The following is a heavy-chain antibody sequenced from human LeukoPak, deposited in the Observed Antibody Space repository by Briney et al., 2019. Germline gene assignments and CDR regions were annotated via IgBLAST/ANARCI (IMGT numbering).Heavy chain of an antibody. CDR2: INPNSGGT. J-gene: IGHJ5*02. Sequence: ASVKVSCKASGYTFTGYYMHWVRQAPGQGLEWMGWINPNSGGTNYAQKFRGRVTMTRDTSVSTAYMELNRLRSDDTGVYYCARDTIMITYWFDPWGQGTLVTVSS. CDR3: ARDTIMITYWFDP. CDR1: GYTFTGYY. V-gene: IGHV1-2*02. D-gene: IGHD3-16*01.